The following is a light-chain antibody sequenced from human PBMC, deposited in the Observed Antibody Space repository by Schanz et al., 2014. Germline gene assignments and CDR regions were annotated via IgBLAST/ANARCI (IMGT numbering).Light chain of an antibody. J-gene: IGLJ3*02. Sequence: QSALTQPASVSGSPGQSITISCTGTSSDVGGYNYVSWYQQHPGKAPKLMIYDVSNWPSGVSNRFSGSKSGNTASLTISGLQAEDEADYYCSSFGGSNNPPWVFGGGTKLTVL. CDR3: SSFGGSNNPPWV. V-gene: IGLV2-14*01. CDR1: SSDVGGYNY. CDR2: DVS.